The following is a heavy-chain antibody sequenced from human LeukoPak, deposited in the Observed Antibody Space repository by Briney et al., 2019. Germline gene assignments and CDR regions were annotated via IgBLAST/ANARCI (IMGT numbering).Heavy chain of an antibody. CDR1: GGSFSGYY. CDR2: INHSGST. CDR3: ARQGRTTRNDY. Sequence: PSETLSLTCAVYGGSFSGYYWSWIRQPPGKGLEWIGEINHSGSTNYNPSLKSRVTISVDTSKNQFSLKLSSVTAADTAVYYCARQGRTTRNDYWGQGTLVTVSS. D-gene: IGHD4-17*01. V-gene: IGHV4-34*01. J-gene: IGHJ4*02.